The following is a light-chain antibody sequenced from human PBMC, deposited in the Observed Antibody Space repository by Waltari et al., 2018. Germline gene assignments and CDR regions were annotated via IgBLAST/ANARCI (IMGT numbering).Light chain of an antibody. Sequence: DIVMTQSPDSLSVSLGERATLNCKSSLSILPSSEHKNQLAWYQHKSGQSPKLLIYGASTRESGVPDRFSGSGSGTDFTLTISSLQTDDVAVYYCQQYYSTPFTFGPGTKVDIK. CDR2: GAS. V-gene: IGKV4-1*01. CDR3: QQYYSTPFT. J-gene: IGKJ3*01. CDR1: LSILPSSEHKNQ.